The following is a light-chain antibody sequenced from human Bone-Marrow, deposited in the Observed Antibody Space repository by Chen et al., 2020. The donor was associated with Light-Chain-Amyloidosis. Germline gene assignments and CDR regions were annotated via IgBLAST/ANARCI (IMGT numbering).Light chain of an antibody. J-gene: IGLJ1*01. Sequence: SALTQPAYVSRSPRQSITIYCTGTSSDVGGENHVSWYQQHPDKAPKFVIYEVTNRPSWVPERFSGSNSDNTASVNISGRQTEDEADYGCSSYTMTNTLVFGSGTRVTVL. V-gene: IGLV2-14*01. CDR3: SSYTMTNTLV. CDR1: SSDVGGENH. CDR2: EVT.